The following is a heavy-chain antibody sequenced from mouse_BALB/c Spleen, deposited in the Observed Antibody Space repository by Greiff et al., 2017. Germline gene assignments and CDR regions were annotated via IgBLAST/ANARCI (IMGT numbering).Heavy chain of an antibody. J-gene: IGHJ2*01. CDR1: GFTFSDYY. Sequence: EVQLVESGGGLVKPGGSLKLSCAASGFTFSDYYMYWVRQTPEKRLEWVATISDGGSYTYYPDSVKGRFTISRDNAKNNLYLQMSSLKSEDTAMYYCARGGVLRLLDYWGQGTTLTVSS. D-gene: IGHD1-2*01. CDR2: ISDGGSYT. CDR3: ARGGVLRLLDY. V-gene: IGHV5-4*02.